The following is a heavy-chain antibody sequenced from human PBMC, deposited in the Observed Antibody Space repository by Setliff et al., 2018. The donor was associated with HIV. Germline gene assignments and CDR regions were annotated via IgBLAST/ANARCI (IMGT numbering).Heavy chain of an antibody. CDR3: ARDPSNYDLWSVYYTYNWFDP. CDR2: INPNSGGT. J-gene: IGHJ5*02. Sequence: GASVKVSCKASGYTFTGYYMHWVRQAPGQGLEWMGWINPNSGGTNYAQKFQGRVTMTRDTSNSTAYMELSRLRSDDTAVYYCARDPSNYDLWSVYYTYNWFDPWGQGTLVTVSS. D-gene: IGHD3-3*01. CDR1: GYTFTGYY. V-gene: IGHV1-2*02.